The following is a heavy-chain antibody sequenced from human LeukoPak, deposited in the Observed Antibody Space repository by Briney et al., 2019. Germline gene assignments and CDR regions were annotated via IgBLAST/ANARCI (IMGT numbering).Heavy chain of an antibody. J-gene: IGHJ1*01. CDR1: GFTFSDYY. CDR2: ISNSGSTI. Sequence: GGSLRLSCAASGFTFSDYYMSWIRQAPGKGLEWVSYISNSGSTIYYADSVKGRFTISRDNAKNSLYLQMNSLRAEDTAVYYCARETTVVGAEYFQHWGQGTLVTVSS. V-gene: IGHV3-11*01. D-gene: IGHD4-23*01. CDR3: ARETTVVGAEYFQH.